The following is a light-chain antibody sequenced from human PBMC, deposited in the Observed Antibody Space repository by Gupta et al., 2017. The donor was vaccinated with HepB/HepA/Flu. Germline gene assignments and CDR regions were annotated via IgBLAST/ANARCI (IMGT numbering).Light chain of an antibody. CDR3: QQDNSYPWT. CDR1: QRTSSW. J-gene: IGKJ1*01. Sequence: DFQMPQSPSTLSASVGDRVTITCRAIQRTSSWLDWYQQYLGKAPQLLIYKASSLESGAPSRFSGSASGTEFTLTISLLHPDYFATYYCQQDNSYPWTFGQGTKVEIK. V-gene: IGKV1-5*03. CDR2: KAS.